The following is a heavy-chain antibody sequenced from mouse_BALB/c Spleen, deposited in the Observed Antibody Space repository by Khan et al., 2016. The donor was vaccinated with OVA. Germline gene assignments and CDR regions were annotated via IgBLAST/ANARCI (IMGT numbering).Heavy chain of an antibody. J-gene: IGHJ3*01. CDR3: VKGDDYDGTY. CDR1: GYTFTNYG. V-gene: IGHV9-3-1*01. CDR2: INTYTGET. Sequence: LVESGPELKKPGEIVKISCKASGYTFTNYGMNWVKQVPGKGLKWMGWINTYTGETTYADDFKGRFAFSLETSASTAYLQINSLRNEDTATYFCVKGDDYDGTYWGQGTLVTVSA. D-gene: IGHD2-4*01.